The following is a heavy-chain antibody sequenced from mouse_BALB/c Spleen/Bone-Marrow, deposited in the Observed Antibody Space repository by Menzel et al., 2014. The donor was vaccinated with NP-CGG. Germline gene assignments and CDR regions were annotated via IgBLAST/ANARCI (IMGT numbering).Heavy chain of an antibody. CDR3: TTYYYYAMDY. V-gene: IGHV1S22*01. CDR1: GYTFTSYW. CDR2: IYPGSGST. J-gene: IGHJ4*01. D-gene: IGHD1-1*01. Sequence: LQQPGSELVRPGASVKLSCKASGYTFTSYWMHWVKRRHGQGLEWIGNIYPGSGSTNYDEKFKSKGTLTVDTSSSTAYMHLSSLTSEDSAVYYCTTYYYYAMDYWGQGTSVTVSS.